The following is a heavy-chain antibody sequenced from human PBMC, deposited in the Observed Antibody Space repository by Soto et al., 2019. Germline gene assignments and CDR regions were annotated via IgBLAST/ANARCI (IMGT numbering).Heavy chain of an antibody. V-gene: IGHV3-23*01. CDR2: ISATGGST. J-gene: IGHJ4*02. CDR1: GFTFDNYA. Sequence: EVQLMESGGGLVQPGGSLRLSCAASGFTFDNYAMNWVRQAPGKGLEWVSGISATGGSTSYAASVRGRFGISRDNSKNTLDLQMSRQRAEDTAVYYCARSLDVFLWLGELLSLGFDSWGQGTLVTASS. CDR3: ARSLDVFLWLGELLSLGFDS. D-gene: IGHD3-10*01.